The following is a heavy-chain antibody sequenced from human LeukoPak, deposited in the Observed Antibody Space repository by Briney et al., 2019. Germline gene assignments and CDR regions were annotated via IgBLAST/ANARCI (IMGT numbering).Heavy chain of an antibody. Sequence: GGSLRLSCAASGVTFSSYAMSSVRRAPGKGLEWVSAISASGGSTYYTDSVKGRFTISRDNSKNTLYLQMNSLRAEDTAVYYCAKGSGSYYEGYFDDWGQGTLVTVSS. D-gene: IGHD1-26*01. CDR2: ISASGGST. CDR3: AKGSGSYYEGYFDD. CDR1: GVTFSSYA. J-gene: IGHJ4*02. V-gene: IGHV3-23*01.